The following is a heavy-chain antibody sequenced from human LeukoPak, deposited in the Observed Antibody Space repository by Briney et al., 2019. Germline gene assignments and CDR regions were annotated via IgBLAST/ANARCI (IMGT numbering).Heavy chain of an antibody. V-gene: IGHV3-11*01. J-gene: IGHJ4*02. CDR3: ARERAAACFDY. CDR2: ISSSGSTI. Sequence: GGSLRLSCAASGFTFSDYYMSWIRQAPGKGLEWVSYISSSGSTIYYADSVKGRFTISRDNAKNSLYLQMNGLRAEDTAVYYCARERAAACFDYWGQGTLVTVSS. D-gene: IGHD2-15*01. CDR1: GFTFSDYY.